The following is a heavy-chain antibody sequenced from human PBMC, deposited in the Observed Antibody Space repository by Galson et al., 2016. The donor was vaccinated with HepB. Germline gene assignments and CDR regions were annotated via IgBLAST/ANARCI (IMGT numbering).Heavy chain of an antibody. Sequence: SLRLSCAASGFTFGGYWMTWVRQAPGRGLEWVANLKQDGSQKNYVDSVKGRFSISRDNAKNSLYLQMTSLRDEDTAVYYCARGRWTPPRGYSYGHGADYWGQGTLVTVSS. CDR3: ARGRWTPPRGYSYGHGADY. CDR2: LKQDGSQK. V-gene: IGHV3-7*01. D-gene: IGHD5-18*01. CDR1: GFTFGGYW. J-gene: IGHJ4*02.